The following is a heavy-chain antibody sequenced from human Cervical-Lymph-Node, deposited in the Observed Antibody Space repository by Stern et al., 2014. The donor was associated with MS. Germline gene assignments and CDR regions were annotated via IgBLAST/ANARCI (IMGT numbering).Heavy chain of an antibody. CDR1: GGSFSSST. J-gene: IGHJ4*02. V-gene: IGHV1-69*05. Sequence: QDQLVQSGAEVKKSGSSVKVSCKASGGSFSSSTISWVRQAPGQRFERVGGVIPLFGGGNYEQRVRGRVTITWDDSTRTDVMKLGSLRSEDTAVYYCARELSQVLVYWGQGTLVTVSS. CDR3: ARELSQVLVY. CDR2: VIPLFGGG.